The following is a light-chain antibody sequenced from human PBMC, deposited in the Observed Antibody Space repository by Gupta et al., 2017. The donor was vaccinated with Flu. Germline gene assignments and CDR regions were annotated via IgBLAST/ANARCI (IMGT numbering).Light chain of an antibody. CDR1: SSDVGHYNY. CDR2: DVS. V-gene: IGLV2-8*01. Sequence: SALIQTTSAFGSPGQSVTIACTGTSSDVGHYNYVTWYQQHPGKAPKVLISDVSRRHSGVPDRFSGSKSGNTASLTVSGLQAEAGAYYFCSSHAGSNNLYVFGAGTKVTVL. J-gene: IGLJ1*01. CDR3: SSHAGSNNLYV.